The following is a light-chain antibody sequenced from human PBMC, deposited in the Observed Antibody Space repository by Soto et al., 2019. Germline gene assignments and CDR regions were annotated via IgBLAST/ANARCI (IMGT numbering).Light chain of an antibody. CDR3: QQYNNWPLT. CDR1: QSVGND. CDR2: DAS. V-gene: IGKV3D-15*01. J-gene: IGKJ4*01. Sequence: EIVVTQSQATLSVSPGDRATLSCRARQSVGNDLAWYQQIPGQAPRLLIYDASTRATGIPARFSGSGSGTEFTLTISSLLSEDFAVYSCQQYNNWPLTFGGGTKVDIK.